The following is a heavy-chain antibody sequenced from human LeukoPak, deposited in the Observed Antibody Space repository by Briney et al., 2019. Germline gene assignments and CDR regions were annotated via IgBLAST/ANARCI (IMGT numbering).Heavy chain of an antibody. CDR3: ACQIEVGATHRGYYYYMDV. V-gene: IGHV1-69*06. CDR1: GGTFSSYA. D-gene: IGHD1-26*01. J-gene: IGHJ6*03. CDR2: IIPMFGTA. Sequence: GASVKVSCKASGGTFSSYAISWVRQAPGQGLEWMGGIIPMFGTANYAQKFQGRVTITADKSTSTAYMELSSLRSEDTAVYYCACQIEVGATHRGYYYYMDVWGKGTTVTVFS.